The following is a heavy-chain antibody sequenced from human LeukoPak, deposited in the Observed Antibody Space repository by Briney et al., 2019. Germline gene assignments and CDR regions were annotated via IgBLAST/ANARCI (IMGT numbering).Heavy chain of an antibody. CDR3: ARGSYDILTGYSTLGEY. Sequence: SETLSLTCTVSGGSISGSSYYWGWIRQPPGKGLEWIGSIYYSGSTYYKPSLKSRVTISLDTSKNHLYLKLSSVTAADTAVYYCARGSYDILTGYSTLGEYWGQGTLVTASS. CDR1: GGSISGSSYY. CDR2: IYYSGST. J-gene: IGHJ4*02. D-gene: IGHD3-9*01. V-gene: IGHV4-39*02.